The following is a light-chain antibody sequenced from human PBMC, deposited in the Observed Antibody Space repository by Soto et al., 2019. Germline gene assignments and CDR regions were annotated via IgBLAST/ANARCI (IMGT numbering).Light chain of an antibody. V-gene: IGKV1D-12*01. Sequence: DIQMTQSPSSVSASVGDRVTITCRASRGISSWLAWYQQKPGKAPKLLIYAASSLQSGVPSRFSGSGSGTDFTLTISGLQSEDFATYYCQQANSFPYTFGLGTKLEIK. CDR1: RGISSW. J-gene: IGKJ2*01. CDR3: QQANSFPYT. CDR2: AAS.